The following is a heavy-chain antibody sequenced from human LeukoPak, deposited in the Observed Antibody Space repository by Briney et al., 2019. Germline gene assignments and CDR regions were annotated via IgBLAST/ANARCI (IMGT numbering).Heavy chain of an antibody. CDR2: ITSDGSNK. Sequence: GGSLRLSCAASGFTFTSYAMHWVRQAPGKGLEWVAIITSDGSNKHYADSVKGRFTISRDNSKNTLYLQMNSLRAEDTAVYYCAKVGIAVAGTPRGFDYWGQGTLVTVSS. J-gene: IGHJ4*02. CDR3: AKVGIAVAGTPRGFDY. V-gene: IGHV3-30*02. D-gene: IGHD6-19*01. CDR1: GFTFTSYA.